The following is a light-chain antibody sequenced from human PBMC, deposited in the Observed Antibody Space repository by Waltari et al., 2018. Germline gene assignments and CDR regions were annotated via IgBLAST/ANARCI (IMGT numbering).Light chain of an antibody. CDR3: QQSYGPPPIT. CDR2: DAS. CDR1: HTISTY. V-gene: IGKV1-39*01. J-gene: IGKJ3*01. Sequence: DIQMTQSPSSLSASVGDRVTITFRASHTISTYLNWYQQKPGKAPKLLIYDASNLQGGVPSRFSGSGSGTDFTLTISSLQPEDSATYYCQQSYGPPPITFGPGTKVAVK.